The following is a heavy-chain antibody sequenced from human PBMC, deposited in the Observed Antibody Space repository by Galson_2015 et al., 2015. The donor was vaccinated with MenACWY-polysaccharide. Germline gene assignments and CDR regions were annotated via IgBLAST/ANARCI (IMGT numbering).Heavy chain of an antibody. J-gene: IGHJ6*02. CDR3: ARGRYYNYYFGMDV. CDR1: GDSVSSNSAA. D-gene: IGHD3-10*01. CDR2: TYYRSKWYN. Sequence: CAISGDSVSSNSAAWNWIRQSPSRGLEWLGRTYYRSKWYNDYAVSVKSRITINPDTSKNQFSLQLNSATPEDTAVYYCARGRYYNYYFGMDVWGQGTTVTVSS. V-gene: IGHV6-1*01.